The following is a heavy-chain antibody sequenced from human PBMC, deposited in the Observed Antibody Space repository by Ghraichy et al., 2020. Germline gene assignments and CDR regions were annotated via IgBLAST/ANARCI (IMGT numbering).Heavy chain of an antibody. D-gene: IGHD6-19*01. V-gene: IGHV3-9*01. CDR1: GFTFDDYA. CDR2: ISWNSGSI. Sequence: SLRLSCAASGFTFDDYAMHWVRQAPGKGLEWVSGISWNSGSIGYADSVKGRFTISRDNAKNSLYLQMNSLRAEDTALYYCAKDMQQWLVPGSWFDPWGQGTLVTVSS. J-gene: IGHJ5*02. CDR3: AKDMQQWLVPGSWFDP.